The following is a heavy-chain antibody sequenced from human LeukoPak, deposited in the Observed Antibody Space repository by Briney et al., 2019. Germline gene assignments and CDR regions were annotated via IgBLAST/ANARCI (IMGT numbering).Heavy chain of an antibody. D-gene: IGHD3-22*01. CDR1: GYTFTSYD. J-gene: IGHJ4*02. V-gene: IGHV1-8*01. CDR2: MNPNSGNT. CDR3: ARGIEWYYDSSGYPGY. Sequence: GASVKVSCKASGYTFTSYDINWVRQATGQGLEWMGWMNPNSGNTGYAQKFQARVTMTRNTSISTAYMELSSLRSEDTAVYYCARGIEWYYDSSGYPGYWGQGTLVTVSS.